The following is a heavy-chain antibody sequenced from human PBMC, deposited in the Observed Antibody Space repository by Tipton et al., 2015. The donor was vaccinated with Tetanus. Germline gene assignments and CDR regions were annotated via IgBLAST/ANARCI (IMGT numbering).Heavy chain of an antibody. V-gene: IGHV4-34*01. Sequence: GLVKPSETLSLTCAVSGGSFSGFYWSWIQQPPGKGLEWIGEINHRGGTSYNPSLKSRVTISVDTSKNQFSLNMSSVTAADTAVYYCARHLYGYWFDPWGQGTLVTVSS. CDR3: ARHLYGYWFDP. D-gene: IGHD2/OR15-2a*01. J-gene: IGHJ5*02. CDR2: INHRGGT. CDR1: GGSFSGFY.